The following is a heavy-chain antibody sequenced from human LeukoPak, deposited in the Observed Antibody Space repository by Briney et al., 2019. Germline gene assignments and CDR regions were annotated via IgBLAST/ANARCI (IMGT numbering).Heavy chain of an antibody. CDR2: ISYDGTNK. V-gene: IGHV3-30*03. J-gene: IGHJ3*02. CDR1: GFTFSSYG. Sequence: GRSLRLSCAASGFTFSSYGMHWVRQAPGKGLEWVAVISYDGTNKYYADSVKGRFTISRDNAKNSLYLQMNSLRAEDTAVYYCARDDSSATKTVKMAFDIWGQGTVVTVSS. CDR3: ARDDSSATKTVKMAFDI. D-gene: IGHD3-22*01.